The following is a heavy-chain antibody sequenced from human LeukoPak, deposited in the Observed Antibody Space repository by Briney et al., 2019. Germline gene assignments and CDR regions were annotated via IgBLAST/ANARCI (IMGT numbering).Heavy chain of an antibody. CDR1: GYTFTSYD. CDR2: MNPNSGNT. V-gene: IGHV1-8*01. CDR3: ASYMVRGVIPPYYYYGMDV. Sequence: RASVKVSCKASGYTFTSYDINWVRQATGQGLEWMGWMNPNSGNTGYAQKFQGRVTMTRNTSISTAYMELSSLRSEDTAVYYCASYMVRGVIPPYYYYGMDVWGQGTTVTVSS. J-gene: IGHJ6*02. D-gene: IGHD3-10*01.